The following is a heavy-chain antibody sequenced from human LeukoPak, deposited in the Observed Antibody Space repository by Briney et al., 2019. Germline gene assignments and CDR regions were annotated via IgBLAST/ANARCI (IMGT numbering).Heavy chain of an antibody. CDR2: MNRSGST. CDR3: ATAARARHYFDY. J-gene: IGHJ4*02. V-gene: IGHV4-34*01. CDR1: GDSLSSYC. Sequence: PSETLSLTCAASGDSLSSYCWNWLRQSPGRGLEWVGEMNRSGSTNYNPPLKRRVTISVDTSKTLLSLRLNSVTAADTAVYYCATAARARHYFDYWGQGSLVTVSS.